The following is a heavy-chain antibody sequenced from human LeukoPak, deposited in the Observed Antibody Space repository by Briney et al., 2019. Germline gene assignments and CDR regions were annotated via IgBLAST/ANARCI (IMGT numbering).Heavy chain of an antibody. D-gene: IGHD3-22*01. J-gene: IGHJ4*02. CDR2: ISSSGSTI. Sequence: PGGSLRLSCAASGFTFSDYYMSWIRQAPGKGLEWVSYISSSGSTIYYADSVKGRFTISRDNAKNSLYLQVNSLRAEDTAVYYCARDLRSSGYYFDYWGQGTLVTVSS. CDR3: ARDLRSSGYYFDY. CDR1: GFTFSDYY. V-gene: IGHV3-11*01.